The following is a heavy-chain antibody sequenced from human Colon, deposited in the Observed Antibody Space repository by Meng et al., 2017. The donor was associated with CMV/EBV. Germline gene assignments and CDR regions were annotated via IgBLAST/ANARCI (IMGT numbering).Heavy chain of an antibody. CDR3: ARVRSSSSRYFDY. D-gene: IGHD6-13*01. Sequence: GGSISSGYFYCTWIRQPPGKGLECIGYISFSGSTYYNPSLKSRVTISLDTSKNQFSLKLNSVTAADTAVYFCARVRSSSSRYFDYWGQGTLVTVSS. CDR2: ISFSGST. V-gene: IGHV4-30-4*01. CDR1: GGSISSGYFY. J-gene: IGHJ4*02.